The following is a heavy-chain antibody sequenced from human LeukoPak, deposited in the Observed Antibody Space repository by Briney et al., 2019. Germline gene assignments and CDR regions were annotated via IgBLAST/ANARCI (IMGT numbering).Heavy chain of an antibody. V-gene: IGHV4-59*01. Sequence: PSETLSLTCTVSGGSINTNYWSWIRQPPGKGLEWIGYIYFSGSTNYNPSHESRVTISVDTSKDQFSLRLTSVTAADTAVYYCARGGSCSSTSCYTGGFYYYYMDVWGKGTTVTVSS. D-gene: IGHD2-2*02. CDR1: GGSINTNY. CDR3: ARGGSCSSTSCYTGGFYYYYMDV. CDR2: IYFSGST. J-gene: IGHJ6*03.